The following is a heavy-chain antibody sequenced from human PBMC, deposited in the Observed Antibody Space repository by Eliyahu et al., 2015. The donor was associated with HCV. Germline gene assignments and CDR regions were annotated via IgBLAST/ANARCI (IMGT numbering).Heavy chain of an antibody. Sequence: QVQLVESGGDLVKPGGSLXLSXAASXXIFSDXYMSWVRQAPGKGLEWISYISSTGSTIYYADSVKGRFTISRDNAKTSLYLQMKSLTAEDTAIYYCARDRRTRYDSTGFYYLLDSWGQGTVVTVSS. CDR3: ARDRRTRYDSTGFYYLLDS. CDR1: XXIFSDXY. J-gene: IGHJ4*02. D-gene: IGHD3-22*01. CDR2: ISSTGSTI. V-gene: IGHV3-11*04.